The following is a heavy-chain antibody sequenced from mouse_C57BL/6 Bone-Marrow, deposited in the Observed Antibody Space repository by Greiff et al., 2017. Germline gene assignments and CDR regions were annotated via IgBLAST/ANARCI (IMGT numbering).Heavy chain of an antibody. CDR3: ARPIYYGNSGLAY. D-gene: IGHD2-1*01. V-gene: IGHV1-64*01. CDR2: IHPNSGST. J-gene: IGHJ3*01. CDR1: GYTFTSYW. Sequence: QVQLQQPGAELVKPGASVKLSCKASGYTFTSYWMHWVKQRPGQGLEWIGMIHPNSGSTNYNEKFKSKATLTVDKSSSTAYMQLSSLTSEDSAVYDCARPIYYGNSGLAYWGQGTLVTVCA.